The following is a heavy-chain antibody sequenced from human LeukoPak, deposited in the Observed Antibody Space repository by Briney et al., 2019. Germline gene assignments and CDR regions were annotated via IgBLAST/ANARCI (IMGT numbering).Heavy chain of an antibody. D-gene: IGHD1-1*01. V-gene: IGHV3-23*01. CDR1: GFTFSSYA. J-gene: IGHJ3*02. Sequence: GGSLRLSCAASGFTFSSYAMSWVRQAPGKGLEWVSAISGSGGSTYYADSVKGRFTISRDTSKNTLYLQMNSLRGEDTAVYYCARRQGDAFDIWGQGTMVTVSS. CDR2: ISGSGGST. CDR3: ARRQGDAFDI.